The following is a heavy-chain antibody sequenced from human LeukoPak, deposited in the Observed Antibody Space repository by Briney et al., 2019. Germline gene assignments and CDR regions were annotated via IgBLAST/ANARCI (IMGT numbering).Heavy chain of an antibody. D-gene: IGHD2-15*01. CDR1: GFTFSSYG. CDR3: ATTEVPYCSGGSCYRRGFDP. CDR2: ISYDGSNK. Sequence: GGSLRLSCAASGFTFSSYGMHWDRQAQGKGLEWVAVISYDGSNKYYADSVKGRFTISRDNSKNTLYLQMNSLRAEDTAVYYCATTEVPYCSGGSCYRRGFDPWGQGTLVTVSS. V-gene: IGHV3-30*03. J-gene: IGHJ5*02.